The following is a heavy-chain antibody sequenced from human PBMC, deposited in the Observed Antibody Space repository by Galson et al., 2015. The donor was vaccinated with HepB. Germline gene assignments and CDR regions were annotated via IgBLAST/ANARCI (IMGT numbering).Heavy chain of an antibody. CDR2: TYYRSTWYN. J-gene: IGHJ3*02. CDR1: GDSVSNNNVA. CDR3: ARAYSSAYFTSDAFDI. V-gene: IGHV6-1*01. Sequence: CAISGDSVSNNNVAWNWIRQSPSRGLEWLGRTYYRSTWYNDYAVSVNSRITINPDTSKNQFSLQMNSVTPEDTAVYYCARAYSSAYFTSDAFDIWGQGIIVT. D-gene: IGHD6-19*01.